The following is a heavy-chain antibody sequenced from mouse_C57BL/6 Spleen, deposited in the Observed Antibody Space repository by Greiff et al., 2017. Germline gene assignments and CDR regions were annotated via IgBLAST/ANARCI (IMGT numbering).Heavy chain of an antibody. V-gene: IGHV5-17*01. CDR2: ISSGSSTI. J-gene: IGHJ4*01. Sequence: DVQLVESGGGLVKPGGSLKLSCAASGFTFSDYGMHWVRQAPEKGLEWVAYISSGSSTIYYADTVKGRFTISRDNAKNTLFLQMTSLRSEDTAMYYCAKDYYGSSYCYAMDYWGQGTSVTVSS. CDR3: AKDYYGSSYCYAMDY. CDR1: GFTFSDYG. D-gene: IGHD1-1*01.